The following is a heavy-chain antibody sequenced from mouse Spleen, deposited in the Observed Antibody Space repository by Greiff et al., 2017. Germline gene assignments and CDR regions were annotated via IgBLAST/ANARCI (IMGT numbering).Heavy chain of an antibody. CDR3: ARDYYSRDAMDY. V-gene: IGHV1-4*01. J-gene: IGHJ4*01. CDR2: INPSSGYT. CDR1: GYTFTSYT. Sequence: VMLVESGAELARPGASVKMSCKASGYTFTSYTMHWVKQRPGQGLEWIGYINPSSGYTKYNQKFKDKATLTADKSSSTAYMQLSSLTSEDSAVYYCARDYYSRDAMDYWGQGTSVTVSS. D-gene: IGHD2-5*01.